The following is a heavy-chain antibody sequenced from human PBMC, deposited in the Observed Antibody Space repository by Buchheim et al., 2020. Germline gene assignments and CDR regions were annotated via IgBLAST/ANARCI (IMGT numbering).Heavy chain of an antibody. Sequence: QVQLVESGGGVVQPGRSLRLSCAASGFTFTNFVMHWVRQAPGKGLKWVEVTSDDGGEEDYADSVKGRFTFSRANSKTKLNLQMNSLRVDDTAVYVCARKDRSDSSGSLDHWGQGTL. CDR3: ARKDRSDSSGSLDH. V-gene: IGHV3-30*03. CDR2: TSDDGGEE. D-gene: IGHD3-22*01. CDR1: GFTFTNFV. J-gene: IGHJ4*02.